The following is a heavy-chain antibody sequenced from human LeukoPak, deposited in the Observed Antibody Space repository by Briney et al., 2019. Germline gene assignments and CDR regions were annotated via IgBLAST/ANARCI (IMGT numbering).Heavy chain of an antibody. V-gene: IGHV4-59*08. CDR3: TRHPGGNAAHRFDY. CDR2: IHYNGGT. J-gene: IGHJ4*02. D-gene: IGHD4-23*01. Sequence: PSETLSLTCTVSGVSLSNYFWSWIRQPPGTGLEWIGYIHYNGGTNYNPSLKSRVTISVDTSKNQFSLNLNSVTAADTAVYYCTRHPGGNAAHRFDYWGQGFRVTVSS. CDR1: GVSLSNYF.